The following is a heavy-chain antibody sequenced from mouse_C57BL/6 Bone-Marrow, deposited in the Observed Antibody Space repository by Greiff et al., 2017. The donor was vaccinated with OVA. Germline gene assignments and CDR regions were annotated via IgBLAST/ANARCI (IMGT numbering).Heavy chain of an antibody. J-gene: IGHJ2*01. V-gene: IGHV1-26*01. D-gene: IGHD2-5*01. CDR3: ARWGAYYSNYVGTSFDY. CDR2: INPNNGGT. Sequence: EVQLQQSGPELVKPGDSVKISCKASGYTFTDYYMNWVKQSHGKSLEWIGDINPNNGGTSYNQKFKGKATLTVDKSSSTAYMELRSLTSEDSAVYYCARWGAYYSNYVGTSFDYWGQGTTLTVSS. CDR1: GYTFTDYY.